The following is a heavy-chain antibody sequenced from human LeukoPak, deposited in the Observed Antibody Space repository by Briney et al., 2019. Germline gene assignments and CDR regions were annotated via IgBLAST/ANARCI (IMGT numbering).Heavy chain of an antibody. J-gene: IGHJ4*02. CDR1: GGSISSGGYY. V-gene: IGHV4-30-2*01. Sequence: SETLSLTCTVSGGSISSGGYYWSWIRQPPGKGLEWIGYIYHSGSTYYNPSLKSRVTILVDRSKNQFSLKLSSVTAADTAVYYCARTRAGTIDYWGQGTLVTVSS. CDR3: ARTRAGTIDY. CDR2: IYHSGST. D-gene: IGHD1-7*01.